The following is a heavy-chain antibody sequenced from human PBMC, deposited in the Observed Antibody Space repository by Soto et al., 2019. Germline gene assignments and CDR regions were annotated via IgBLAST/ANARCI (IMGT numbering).Heavy chain of an antibody. V-gene: IGHV1-18*01. CDR1: GYTFTRYG. J-gene: IGHJ6*02. D-gene: IGHD2-8*01. CDR2: ISGYNGDT. Sequence: QGQLVQSGAEVKKPGASVKVSCKASGYTFTRYGISWVRQAPGQGLEWMGWISGYNGDTKYAQKFQGRVTMTIDTSXDTVYMELRSLTSDDTAVYYCAKNGQPPYYYYGMDVWGQGTTVTVSS. CDR3: AKNGQPPYYYYGMDV.